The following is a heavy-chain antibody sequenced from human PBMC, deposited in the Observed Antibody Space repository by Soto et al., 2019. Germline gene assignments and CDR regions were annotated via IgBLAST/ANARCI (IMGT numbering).Heavy chain of an antibody. CDR1: GFTFRTYA. J-gene: IGHJ4*02. D-gene: IGHD3-10*01. CDR2: VSASGLNT. V-gene: IGHV3-23*01. CDR3: ANGLTRMTSGYFFDY. Sequence: EVQLLESGGKLVQPGGSLTLSCAASGFTFRTYAMDWVRQAPGKGLEWVSGVSASGLNTYYADPVKGRFYISRENSKNTVSLRMNSLRAEGTALYYCANGLTRMTSGYFFDYWGPGTPVTVSS.